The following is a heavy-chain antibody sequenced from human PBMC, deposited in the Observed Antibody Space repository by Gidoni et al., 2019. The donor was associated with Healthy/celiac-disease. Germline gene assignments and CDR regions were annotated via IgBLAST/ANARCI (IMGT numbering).Heavy chain of an antibody. CDR2: TYYRSKWYN. D-gene: IGHD3-3*01. CDR1: GDSVSSNSAA. Sequence: QVQLQQSGPGLVKPSQTLSLTCAISGDSVSSNSAAWHWIRQSPSRGLEWLGRTYYRSKWYNDYAVSVKSRITINPDTSKNQFSLQLNSVTPEDTAVYYCAREGAFEGFLEWLSKRSVGMDVWGQGTTVTVSS. J-gene: IGHJ6*02. CDR3: AREGAFEGFLEWLSKRSVGMDV. V-gene: IGHV6-1*01.